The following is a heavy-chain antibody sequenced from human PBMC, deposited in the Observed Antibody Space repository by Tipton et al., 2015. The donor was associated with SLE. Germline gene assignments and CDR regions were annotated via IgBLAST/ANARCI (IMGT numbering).Heavy chain of an antibody. J-gene: IGHJ4*02. V-gene: IGHV4-59*08. D-gene: IGHD2-15*01. CDR2: IYYSVST. CDR1: GASLTGDY. CDR3: AKRAHIVIGRGYFDF. Sequence: TLSLTCTVSGASLTGDYWSWIRQPPGQGLEWIGSIYYSVSTTFNPSLKSRATISAHTSKKEVSLTLNSVTAADTAVYYCAKRAHIVIGRGYFDFWGRGILVTVSS.